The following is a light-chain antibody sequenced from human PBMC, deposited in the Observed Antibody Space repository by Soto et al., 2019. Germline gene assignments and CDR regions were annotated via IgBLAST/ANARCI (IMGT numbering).Light chain of an antibody. Sequence: DIQMTQSPSSLSASVGDRVTITCRASQSITSYLNWYQQMPGKAPKLLIYKASTLKSGVPSRFSGSGSGTEFTLTISSLQPDDFATYYCQHYNSYSEAFGQGTKVELK. CDR1: QSITSY. CDR3: QHYNSYSEA. CDR2: KAS. V-gene: IGKV1-5*03. J-gene: IGKJ1*01.